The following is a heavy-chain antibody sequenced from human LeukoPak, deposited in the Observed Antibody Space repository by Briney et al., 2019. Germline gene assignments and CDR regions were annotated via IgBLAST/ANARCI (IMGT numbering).Heavy chain of an antibody. CDR2: ITGSGGIM. CDR1: GVTFSSYE. J-gene: IGHJ2*01. D-gene: IGHD1-26*01. Sequence: SGGSLRLSCAAFGVTFSSYEMNWVRQAPGKGLEWVSYITGSGGIMYHADSVKGRFTISRDNAKKSLYLQMNSLRAEDTAVYYCARAGATGGYWYFDLWGRGTLVTVSS. V-gene: IGHV3-48*03. CDR3: ARAGATGGYWYFDL.